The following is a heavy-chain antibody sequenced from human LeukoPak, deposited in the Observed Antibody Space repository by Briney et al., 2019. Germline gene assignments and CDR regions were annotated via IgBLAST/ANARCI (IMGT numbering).Heavy chain of an antibody. V-gene: IGHV3-30*03. CDR2: ISYDGSNK. CDR1: GFTFSSYG. Sequence: GGSLRLSCAASGFTFSSYGMHWVRQAPGKGLEWVAVISYDGSNKYYADSVKGRFTIPRDNSKNTLYLQMNSLRAEDTALYYCASEDYWGQGTLVTVSS. CDR3: ASEDY. J-gene: IGHJ4*02.